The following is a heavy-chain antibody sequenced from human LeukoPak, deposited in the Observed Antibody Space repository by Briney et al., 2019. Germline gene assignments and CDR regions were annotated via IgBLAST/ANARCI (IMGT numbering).Heavy chain of an antibody. V-gene: IGHV3-7*01. CDR2: IKTDGSEK. D-gene: IGHD3-22*01. CDR3: ATYSSLNRREFQY. CDR1: GFTFSNYW. J-gene: IGHJ1*01. Sequence: GGSLRLSCEGSGFTFSNYWMGWVRQAPGKGLQWVANIKTDGSEKYYVDSVKGRFTISRDNAKNSLYLQMNSLRAEDTAAYYCATYSSLNRREFQYWGQGTLLTVSS.